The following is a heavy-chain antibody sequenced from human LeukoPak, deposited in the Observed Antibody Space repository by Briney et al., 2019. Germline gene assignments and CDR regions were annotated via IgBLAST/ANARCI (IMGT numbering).Heavy chain of an antibody. CDR3: ARDEYSSGYYNDY. Sequence: GGSLRLSCAASGFTFSSYSMNWVRQAPGKGLEWVSPISSSSSYIYYADSVKGRFTISRDNARNSLYLQMNSLRAEDTAVYYCARDEYSSGYYNDYWGQGTLVTVSS. CDR2: ISSSSSYI. J-gene: IGHJ4*02. D-gene: IGHD3-22*01. V-gene: IGHV3-21*01. CDR1: GFTFSSYS.